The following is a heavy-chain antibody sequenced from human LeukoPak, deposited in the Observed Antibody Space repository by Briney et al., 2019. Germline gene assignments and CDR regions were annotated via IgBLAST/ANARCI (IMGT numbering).Heavy chain of an antibody. CDR1: GYSISSGYY. CDR3: ERVGSSWDADDY. D-gene: IGHD6-13*01. V-gene: IGHV4-38-2*01. J-gene: IGHJ4*02. CDR2: IYHSGST. Sequence: SETLSLTCAVSGYSISSGYYWGWIRQPPGKGLEWIGSIYHSGSTYYNPSLKSRVTISVDTSKNQFSLKVTSMTAADTAVYYCERVGSSWDADDYWGQGTLVTVSS.